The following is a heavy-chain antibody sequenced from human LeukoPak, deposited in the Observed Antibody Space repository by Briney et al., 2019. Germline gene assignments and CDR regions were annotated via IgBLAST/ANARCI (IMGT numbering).Heavy chain of an antibody. CDR2: IKEDESEI. V-gene: IGHV3-7*01. J-gene: IGHJ4*02. CDR3: AGSSGWLFDY. CDR1: GFTFNNYW. D-gene: IGHD6-19*01. Sequence: GGSLRLSCVGTGFTFNNYWMNWVRQAPGKGLEWVANIKEDESEIYYVDSVQGRFTISRDNTKNSVYPQMNSLRAEDTAVYYCAGSSGWLFDYWGQGTLVAVSS.